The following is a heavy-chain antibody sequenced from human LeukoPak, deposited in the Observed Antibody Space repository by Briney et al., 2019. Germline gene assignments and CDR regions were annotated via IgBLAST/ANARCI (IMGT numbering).Heavy chain of an antibody. Sequence: ASVKVSCKASGYTFTSYGITWVRQAPGQGLEWMGWISAYNGNTNYAQNLQGRVTMTTDTPTSTAYMELRSLRSDDTAVYYCAREAAGDSHGYSRTDYWGQGTLVSVSS. D-gene: IGHD5-18*01. CDR3: AREAAGDSHGYSRTDY. CDR2: ISAYNGNT. CDR1: GYTFTSYG. J-gene: IGHJ4*02. V-gene: IGHV1-18*01.